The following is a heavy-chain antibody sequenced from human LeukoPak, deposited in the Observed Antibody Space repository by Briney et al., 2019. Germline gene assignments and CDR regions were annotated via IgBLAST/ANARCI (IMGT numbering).Heavy chain of an antibody. D-gene: IGHD2-2*01. J-gene: IGHJ4*02. CDR1: GYTFSNFG. CDR2: ISGNNDNP. CDR3: ARDGSSTDDY. Sequence: ASVPVSCKTSGYTFSNFGINWVRQAPGQGLEWMGWISGNNDNPDYGQKVQGRFTVTTDSSTSTAYMELRNLRFDDTAVYYCARDGSSTDDYWGQGTLDSVSS. V-gene: IGHV1-18*01.